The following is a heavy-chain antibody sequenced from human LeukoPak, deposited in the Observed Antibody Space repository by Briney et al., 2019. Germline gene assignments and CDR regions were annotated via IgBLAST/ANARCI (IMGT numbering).Heavy chain of an antibody. J-gene: IGHJ4*02. CDR1: GGSFSVYY. Sequence: PSETLSLTCAVYGGSFSVYYWSWIRQPPGKGLEWIAEINHLGRTNYNPSLKSRATISIDTSKNQVFLKLSFVTAPDTAVYYCARGSASGIYPIDYWGQGTLVTVSS. CDR3: ARGSASGIYPIDY. CDR2: INHLGRT. D-gene: IGHD5-12*01. V-gene: IGHV4-34*01.